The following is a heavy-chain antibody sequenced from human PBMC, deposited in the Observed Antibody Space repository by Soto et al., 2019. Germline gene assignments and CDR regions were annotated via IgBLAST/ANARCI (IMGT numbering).Heavy chain of an antibody. Sequence: PSETLSLTCSVSGDSISRNYWGWIRQPPGKGLEWVGSISYSGSTSYNPSLKSRVNISVDTSKNQFSLKLSSVTAADTAVYYCARNYYNSYVFGYWGHGTLVTVSS. D-gene: IGHD4-4*01. J-gene: IGHJ4*01. CDR1: GDSISRNY. CDR2: ISYSGST. CDR3: ARNYYNSYVFGY. V-gene: IGHV4-59*12.